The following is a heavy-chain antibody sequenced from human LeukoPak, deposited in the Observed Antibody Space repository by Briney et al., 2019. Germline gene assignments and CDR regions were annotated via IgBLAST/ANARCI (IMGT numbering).Heavy chain of an antibody. V-gene: IGHV1-2*02. CDR3: ARDMEGYSSGWYPGY. J-gene: IGHJ4*02. D-gene: IGHD6-19*01. Sequence: VKVSCKASGYTFTGYYMHWVRQAPGRGLEWMGWINPNSGGTNYAQKFQGRVTMTRDTSISTAYMELSRLRSDDTAVYYCARDMEGYSSGWYPGYWGQGTLVTVSS. CDR1: GYTFTGYY. CDR2: INPNSGGT.